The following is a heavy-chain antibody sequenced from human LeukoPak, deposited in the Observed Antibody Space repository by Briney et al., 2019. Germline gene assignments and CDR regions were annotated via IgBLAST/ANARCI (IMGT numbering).Heavy chain of an antibody. J-gene: IGHJ6*04. CDR2: IYSGGST. Sequence: GGSRRFSCEAPGFTAGTNYRSWSGKAQGKGLGWVSVIYSGGSTYYADSVKGRFTISRDNSKNTLYLQMNSLRAEDTAVYYCSAVVTAIRRGPPVWGKGTTVTISS. CDR1: GFTAGTNY. CDR3: SAVVTAIRRGPPV. D-gene: IGHD2-21*02. V-gene: IGHV3-66*01.